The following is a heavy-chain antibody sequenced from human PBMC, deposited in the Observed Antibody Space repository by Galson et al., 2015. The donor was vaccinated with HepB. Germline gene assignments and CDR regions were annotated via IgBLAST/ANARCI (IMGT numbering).Heavy chain of an antibody. J-gene: IGHJ3*02. CDR2: ISINGHNT. CDR3: AGVRWVDRAFDI. CDR1: GFTFSSYV. D-gene: IGHD3-10*01. V-gene: IGHV3-64D*06. Sequence: SLRLSCAASGFTFSSYVLHWVRQAPGKGLEYVSTISINGHNTYYADSVKGRFTISRDNSKNTLYLQMSSLRVKDTAVYYCAGVRWVDRAFDIWGQGTMVTVSS.